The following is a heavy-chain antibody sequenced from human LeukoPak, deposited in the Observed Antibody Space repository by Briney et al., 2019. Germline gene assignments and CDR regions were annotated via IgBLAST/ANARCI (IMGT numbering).Heavy chain of an antibody. CDR3: ARVGPYNWNYQNWNYYYYMDV. Sequence: GGSLTLSCAASGFTFGSYSVNWVRQAPGKGLEWVSSINLGSTYIWYAGSVRGRFTISRDNAKNSLYLQMNSLRAEDTAVYYCARVGPYNWNYQNWNYYYYMDVWGKGTTVTVSS. J-gene: IGHJ6*03. CDR1: GFTFGSYS. D-gene: IGHD1-7*01. V-gene: IGHV3-21*01. CDR2: INLGSTYI.